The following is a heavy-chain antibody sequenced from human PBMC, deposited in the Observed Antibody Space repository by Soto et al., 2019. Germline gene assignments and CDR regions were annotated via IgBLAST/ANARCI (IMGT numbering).Heavy chain of an antibody. Sequence: SETLSLTCTVSGGSISSYYWSWIRQPPGKGLEWIGYIYYSVSTNYNPSLKSRVTISVDTSKNQFSLKLSSVTAADTAVYYCASGGSCYSRYCYFDYWGQGTLVTVSS. CDR3: ASGGSCYSRYCYFDY. J-gene: IGHJ4*02. D-gene: IGHD2-15*01. V-gene: IGHV4-59*01. CDR2: IYYSVST. CDR1: GGSISSYY.